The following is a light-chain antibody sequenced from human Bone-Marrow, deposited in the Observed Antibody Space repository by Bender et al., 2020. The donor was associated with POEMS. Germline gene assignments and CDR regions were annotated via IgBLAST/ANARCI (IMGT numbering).Light chain of an antibody. CDR3: SSHAGDSIVV. J-gene: IGLJ2*01. CDR2: KVT. CDR1: SSDVGAYNY. Sequence: QSALTQPASVSGSPGQSITISCAGTSSDVGAYNYVSWYQQHPGKAPKFILFKVTERPSGVSSRFSGSKSGSTAFLTISGLQTEDEADYYCSSHAGDSIVVFGGGTKVTVL. V-gene: IGLV2-23*02.